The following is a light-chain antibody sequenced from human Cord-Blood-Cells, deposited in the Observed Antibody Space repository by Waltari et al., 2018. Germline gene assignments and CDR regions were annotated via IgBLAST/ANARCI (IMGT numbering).Light chain of an antibody. CDR2: AAS. V-gene: IGKV1-39*01. J-gene: IGKJ2*03. Sequence: DIQMTQFPPSLLPPVGNRVTITCRPSQSISSYLNWYQQKPGKAPKLLIYAASSLQSGVPSRFSGSGSGTDFTLTISSLQPEDFATYYCQQSYSTPHSFGQGTKLEIK. CDR1: QSISSY. CDR3: QQSYSTPHS.